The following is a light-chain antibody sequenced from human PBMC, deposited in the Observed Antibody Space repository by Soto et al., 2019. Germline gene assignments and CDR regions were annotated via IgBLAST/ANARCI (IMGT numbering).Light chain of an antibody. CDR3: QHYNKLPLT. Sequence: EIVLTHSPATLSVSPGERATLSCRASQSVSSNLAWYQQKPGQAPRLVIYGASTRATGIPARFSGSGSGTEFTLTTSSLQSVDFAVYYCQHYNKLPLTFGGGAKVEIK. CDR2: GAS. J-gene: IGKJ4*01. V-gene: IGKV3-15*01. CDR1: QSVSSN.